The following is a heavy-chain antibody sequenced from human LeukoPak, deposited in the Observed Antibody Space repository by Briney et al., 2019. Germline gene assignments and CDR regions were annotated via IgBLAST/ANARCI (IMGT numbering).Heavy chain of an antibody. D-gene: IGHD3-10*01. CDR1: GYSISSGYY. V-gene: IGHV4-38-2*02. CDR2: IYHSGST. CDR3: ARGRLARGHYFDY. J-gene: IGHJ4*02. Sequence: PSETLSLTCTVSGYSISSGYYWGWIRPPPGKGLEWIGSIYHSGSTYYNPSLKSRVTISVDTSKNQFSLKLSSVTAADTAVYYCARGRLARGHYFDYWGQGTLVTVSS.